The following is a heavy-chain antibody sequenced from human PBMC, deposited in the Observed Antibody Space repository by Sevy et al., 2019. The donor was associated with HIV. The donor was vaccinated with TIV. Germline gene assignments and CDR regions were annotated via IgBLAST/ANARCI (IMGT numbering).Heavy chain of an antibody. Sequence: GGSLRLSCAASGFTFSSYAMRWVRQAPGKGLEWVAVISYDGSNKYYADSVKGRFTISRDNSKNTMYLQMNSLRAEDTAVYYCARDVSSSSRPYYYYSNGMDVWGQGTTVTVSS. D-gene: IGHD6-6*01. V-gene: IGHV3-30-3*01. CDR1: GFTFSSYA. CDR2: ISYDGSNK. J-gene: IGHJ6*02. CDR3: ARDVSSSSRPYYYYSNGMDV.